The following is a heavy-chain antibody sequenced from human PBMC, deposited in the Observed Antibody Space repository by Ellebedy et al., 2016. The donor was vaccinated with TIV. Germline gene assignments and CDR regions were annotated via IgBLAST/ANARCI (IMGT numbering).Heavy chain of an antibody. J-gene: IGHJ1*01. D-gene: IGHD5-24*01. V-gene: IGHV4-61*01. CDR3: ARRRDGYQRHVYFQH. CDR2: IYYSGST. CDR1: GGSVSSGSHY. Sequence: SETLSLTCTVSGGSVSSGSHYWSWIRQPPGKGLEWIGYIYYSGSTYYNPSLKSRVTISVDTSKNQFSLKLSSVTAADTAVYYCARRRDGYQRHVYFQHWGQGTLVTVSS.